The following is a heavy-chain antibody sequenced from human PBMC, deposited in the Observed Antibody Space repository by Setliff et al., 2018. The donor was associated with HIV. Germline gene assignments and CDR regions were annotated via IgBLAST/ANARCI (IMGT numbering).Heavy chain of an antibody. Sequence: SETLSLTCTVSGGSISSGSYYWSWIRQPAGKGLEWIGRIYTSGSTNYNPSLKSRVTISVDTSKNQFSLKLSSVTAADTAVYYCARGRITMVRGAFGIWGQGTMVTVS. J-gene: IGHJ3*02. CDR2: IYTSGST. V-gene: IGHV4-61*02. D-gene: IGHD3-10*01. CDR1: GGSISSGSYY. CDR3: ARGRITMVRGAFGI.